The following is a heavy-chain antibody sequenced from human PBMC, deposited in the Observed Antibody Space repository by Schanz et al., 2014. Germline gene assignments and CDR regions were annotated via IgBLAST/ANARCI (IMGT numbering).Heavy chain of an antibody. Sequence: EQVLESGGGFVQPGGSLRLSCATSGFTFTTFAMTWVRQAPGKGLEWVGRIKTKTDGGTTDYAAPVKGRFTISRDDSTNTLYLQMNSLKTEDTAVYYCTTGGRRGYSHYFYGMDVWGQGTTVTVSS. D-gene: IGHD5-18*01. CDR1: GFTFTTFA. V-gene: IGHV3-15*01. J-gene: IGHJ6*02. CDR2: IKTKTDGGTT. CDR3: TTGGRRGYSHYFYGMDV.